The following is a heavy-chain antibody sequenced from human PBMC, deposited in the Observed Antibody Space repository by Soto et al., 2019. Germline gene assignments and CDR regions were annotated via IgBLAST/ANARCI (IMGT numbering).Heavy chain of an antibody. V-gene: IGHV4-59*01. Sequence: PSETLSLTCTVSGGSISSYYWSWIRQPPGKGLEWIGYIYYSGSTNYNPSLKSRVTISVDTSKNQFSLKLSSVTAADTAVYYCARLNWYCSSTSCPWWFDPWAQGTLVTVSS. CDR1: GGSISSYY. CDR3: ARLNWYCSSTSCPWWFDP. D-gene: IGHD2-2*01. J-gene: IGHJ5*02. CDR2: IYYSGST.